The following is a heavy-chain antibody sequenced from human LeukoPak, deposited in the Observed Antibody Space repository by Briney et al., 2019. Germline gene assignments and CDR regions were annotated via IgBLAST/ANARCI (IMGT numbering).Heavy chain of an antibody. Sequence: GASVKVSCKASGGTFSSYAISWVRQAPGQGLEWMGGIIPIFGTANYAQKFQGRVTITTDESTSTAYMELSSLRSEDTAVYYCAKDQMGTGDLHFDYWGQGTLVTVSS. D-gene: IGHD7-27*01. CDR3: AKDQMGTGDLHFDY. CDR2: IIPIFGTA. V-gene: IGHV1-69*05. J-gene: IGHJ4*02. CDR1: GGTFSSYA.